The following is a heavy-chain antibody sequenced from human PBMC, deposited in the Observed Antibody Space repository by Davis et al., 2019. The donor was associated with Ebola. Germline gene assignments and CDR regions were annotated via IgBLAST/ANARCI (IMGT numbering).Heavy chain of an antibody. V-gene: IGHV1-18*01. CDR1: GYTFTSYG. D-gene: IGHD4-17*01. Sequence: ASVKVSCKASGYTFTSYGISWVRQAPGQGLEWMGWSSAYNGNTNYAQKLQGRVTMTTDTSTSTAYMELRSLRSDDTAVYYCASGIAYGEDYYDYYGMDVWGQGTTVTVSS. CDR3: ASGIAYGEDYYDYYGMDV. CDR2: SSAYNGNT. J-gene: IGHJ6*02.